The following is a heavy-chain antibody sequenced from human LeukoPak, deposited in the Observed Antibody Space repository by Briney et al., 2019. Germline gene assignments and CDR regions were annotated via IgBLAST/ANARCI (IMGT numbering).Heavy chain of an antibody. J-gene: IGHJ4*02. D-gene: IGHD3-10*01. Sequence: TSETLSLTCTVSGYSISSADYWGWIRQPPRKGLEWIGSIYHSGTTYYSPSLKSRVTISIHTSKNQFSLRLTSVTAADTAVYYCATMMYGSGNYYNSDYWGQGTLVTVSS. V-gene: IGHV4-38-2*02. CDR3: ATMMYGSGNYYNSDY. CDR2: IYHSGTT. CDR1: GYSISSADY.